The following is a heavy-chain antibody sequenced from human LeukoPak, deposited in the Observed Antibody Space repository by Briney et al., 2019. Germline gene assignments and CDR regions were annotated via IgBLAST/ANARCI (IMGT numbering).Heavy chain of an antibody. D-gene: IGHD3-22*01. Sequence: SETLSLTCTVSGGSISSSSYYWGWIRQPPGKGLEWIGSIYYSGSTYYNPSLKSRVTISVDTSKNQFSLKLSSVTAADTAVYYCARFQYYDSSGYYRGYAFDIWGQGTMVTVSS. J-gene: IGHJ3*02. V-gene: IGHV4-39*07. CDR3: ARFQYYDSSGYYRGYAFDI. CDR2: IYYSGST. CDR1: GGSISSSSYY.